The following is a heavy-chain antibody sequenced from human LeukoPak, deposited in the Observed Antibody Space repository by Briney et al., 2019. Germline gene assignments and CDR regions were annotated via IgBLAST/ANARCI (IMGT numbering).Heavy chain of an antibody. CDR3: ARERDSYGPFDY. V-gene: IGHV3-66*01. J-gene: IGHJ4*02. CDR2: IYSGGDT. D-gene: IGHD5-18*01. Sequence: PGGSLRLSCAASGFTVSSNYMNWVRQAPGKGLEWVSVIYSGGDTYYADSVKGRFTISRDNSKNTLYLQMNSLRAEDTAVYCCARERDSYGPFDYWGQGTLVTVSS. CDR1: GFTVSSNY.